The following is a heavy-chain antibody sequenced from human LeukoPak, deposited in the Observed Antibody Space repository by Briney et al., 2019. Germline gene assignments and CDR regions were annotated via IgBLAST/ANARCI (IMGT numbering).Heavy chain of an antibody. V-gene: IGHV3-23*01. Sequence: TGGSLRLSCVASGFSFRNYAMSWVRQAPGKGLQWVSQISGTGGATWYAGFGRGRFTISRDNSKKTLYLQMSGLRVEDTAMYYCVKDPRDTYGTNWFVSWGQGTLLIVSS. J-gene: IGHJ5*01. CDR2: ISGTGGAT. D-gene: IGHD2-21*01. CDR3: VKDPRDTYGTNWFVS. CDR1: GFSFRNYA.